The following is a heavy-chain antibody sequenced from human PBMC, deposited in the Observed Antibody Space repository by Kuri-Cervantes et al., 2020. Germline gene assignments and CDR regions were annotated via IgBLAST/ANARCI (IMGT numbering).Heavy chain of an antibody. V-gene: IGHV3-9*01. CDR1: GFTFDDYA. J-gene: IGHJ3*02. CDR3: AREDGIAGATSAFDI. D-gene: IGHD1-26*01. Sequence: GGSLRLSCAASGFTFDDYAMHWVRQAPGKGLEWVSGISWNSGSIGYADSVKGRFTISRDNAKNSLYLQMNSLRADDTAVYYCAREDGIAGATSAFDIWGQGTMVTVSS. CDR2: ISWNSGSI.